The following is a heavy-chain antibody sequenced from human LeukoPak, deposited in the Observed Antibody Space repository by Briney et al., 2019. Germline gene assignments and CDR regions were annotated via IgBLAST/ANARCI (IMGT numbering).Heavy chain of an antibody. J-gene: IGHJ5*02. Sequence: PGGSLRLSCAPSGFTFSSYWMHWVRQAPGKGLVWVSRINSDGSSISYADSVKGRFTISRDDAKNTLYLQMNSLRAEATAVYSCARDSFKELWPYIWFDPWGQGTLVTVSS. CDR3: ARDSFKELWPYIWFDP. CDR1: GFTFSSYW. D-gene: IGHD5-18*01. CDR2: INSDGSSI. V-gene: IGHV3-74*01.